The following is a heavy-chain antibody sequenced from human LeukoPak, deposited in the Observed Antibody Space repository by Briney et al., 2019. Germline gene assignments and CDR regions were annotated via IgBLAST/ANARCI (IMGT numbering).Heavy chain of an antibody. CDR3: AAAVAGKLDY. Sequence: KSSETLSLTCAVSGYSISSGYYWGWIRPPPGKRLEWIGSIYHSGSTYYNPSLKSRVTISVDTSKNQLSLKLSSVTAADTAVYYCAAAVAGKLDYWGQGTLVTVSS. CDR1: GYSISSGYY. V-gene: IGHV4-38-2*01. D-gene: IGHD6-19*01. J-gene: IGHJ4*02. CDR2: IYHSGST.